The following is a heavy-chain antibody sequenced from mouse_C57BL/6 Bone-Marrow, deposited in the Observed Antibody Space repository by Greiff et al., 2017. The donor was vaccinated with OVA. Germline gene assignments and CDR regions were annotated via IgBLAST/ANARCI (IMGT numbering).Heavy chain of an antibody. CDR2: IFPGSGST. CDR1: GYTFTDYY. V-gene: IGHV1-75*01. J-gene: IGHJ2*01. Sequence: VQLQQSGPELVKPGASVKISCKASGYTFTDYYINWVKQRPGQGLEWIGWIFPGSGSTYYNEKFKGKATLTVDKSSSTAYMLLSSLTSEDSAVYFCARRYYYGSSRGYYFDYWGQGTTLTVSS. CDR3: ARRYYYGSSRGYYFDY. D-gene: IGHD1-1*01.